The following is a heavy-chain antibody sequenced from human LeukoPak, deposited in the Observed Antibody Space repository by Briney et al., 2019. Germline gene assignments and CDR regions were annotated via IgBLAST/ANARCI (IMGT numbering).Heavy chain of an antibody. CDR1: GFTFSTYW. V-gene: IGHV3-74*01. Sequence: PGGSLRLSCAASGFTFSTYWMHWVRQAPGKGLVWVSRINSDGSSTNYADSVKGRFTISRDNAKNTLYLQMNSLRAEDTAVYYCARGGAYYYDSTHAFDIWGQGTMVTVPS. J-gene: IGHJ3*02. D-gene: IGHD3-22*01. CDR3: ARGGAYYYDSTHAFDI. CDR2: INSDGSST.